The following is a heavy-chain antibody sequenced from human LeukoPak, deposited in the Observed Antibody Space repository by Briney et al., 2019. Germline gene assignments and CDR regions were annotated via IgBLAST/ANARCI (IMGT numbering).Heavy chain of an antibody. CDR2: IYASGGA. D-gene: IGHD3-16*01. V-gene: IGHV4-4*07. J-gene: IGHJ5*02. CDR3: ARVEWGVVNWFDP. CDR1: GGSISSYY. Sequence: PSETLSLTCTVSGGSISSYYWSWIRQPAGKGLEWIGRIYASGGANYNPSLKSRVTISVDTSKNQFSLKLSSVTAADTAVYYCARVEWGVVNWFDPWGQGTLVTVSS.